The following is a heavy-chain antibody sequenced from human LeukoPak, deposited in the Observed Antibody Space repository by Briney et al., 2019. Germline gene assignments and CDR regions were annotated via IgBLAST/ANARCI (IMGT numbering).Heavy chain of an antibody. D-gene: IGHD3-22*01. CDR2: IYHSGST. CDR3: ARIDSSGYLYFDY. V-gene: IGHV4-30-2*02. CDR1: GGSISSGGYS. J-gene: IGHJ4*02. Sequence: SQTLSLTCAVSGGSISSGGYSWSWIRQPPGKGLEWIGYIYHSGSTYYNPSLKSRVTISVDTSKNQFSLKLSSVTAADTAVYYCARIDSSGYLYFDYWGQGTLVTVSS.